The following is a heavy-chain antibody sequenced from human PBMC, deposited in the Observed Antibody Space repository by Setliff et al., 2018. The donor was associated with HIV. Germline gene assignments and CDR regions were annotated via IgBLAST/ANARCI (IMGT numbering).Heavy chain of an antibody. CDR2: INHSGST. CDR1: GGSFNDYS. CDR3: ARARGSGPWEIIFYDVFDI. Sequence: SETLSLTCALYGGSFNDYSWTWIRQPPGKGLEWIGEINHSGSTNYNPSLKSRVTISLDTSKNQFYLKLSSVTAADTAVYYCARARGSGPWEIIFYDVFDIWGQGTMVTVSS. J-gene: IGHJ3*02. D-gene: IGHD1-26*01. V-gene: IGHV4-34*01.